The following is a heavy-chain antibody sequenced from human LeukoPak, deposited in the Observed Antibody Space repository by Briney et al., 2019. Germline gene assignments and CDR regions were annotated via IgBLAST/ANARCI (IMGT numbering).Heavy chain of an antibody. V-gene: IGHV3-30-3*01. CDR2: ISYDGSNK. CDR1: GFTFSSYA. Sequence: GGSLRLSCAASGFTFSSYAMHWVRQAPGKGLEWVADISYDGSNKYYADSVKGRLTISRDNSKSTLYLQMNSVRAEDTATYHCARSPYYDILAGFYYYFDYWGQGTLVTVSS. CDR3: ARSPYYDILAGFYYYFDY. D-gene: IGHD3-9*01. J-gene: IGHJ4*02.